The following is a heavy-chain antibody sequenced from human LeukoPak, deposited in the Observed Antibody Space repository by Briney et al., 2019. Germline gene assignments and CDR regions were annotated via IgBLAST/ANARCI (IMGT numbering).Heavy chain of an antibody. J-gene: IGHJ4*02. D-gene: IGHD3-10*01. CDR1: GFTFTTFW. CDR3: ERPLFGGGGGGLVY. CDR2: INHDGSST. Sequence: GGSLRLSCATSGFTFTTFWMHWVRQAPGKGLVWVSRINHDGSSTNYADSVKGRFTISRDNAKNTLYLQMNSLRAEDTAVYYCERPLFGGGGGGLVYWGQGTLVTVSS. V-gene: IGHV3-74*01.